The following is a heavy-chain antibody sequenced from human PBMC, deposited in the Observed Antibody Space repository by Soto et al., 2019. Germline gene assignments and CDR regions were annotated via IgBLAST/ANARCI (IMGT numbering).Heavy chain of an antibody. J-gene: IGHJ6*02. CDR2: INPSGGST. D-gene: IGHD2-15*01. Sequence: ASVKVSCKASGYTFSSYYMHWVRQAPGQGLEWMGIINPSGGSTSYAQKFQGRVTMTRDTSTSTVYMELSSLRSEDTAVYYCATQPQEGCSAPHGLYSFRTGRWGQGASV. CDR3: ATQPQEGCSAPHGLYSFRTGR. V-gene: IGHV1-46*01. CDR1: GYTFSSYY.